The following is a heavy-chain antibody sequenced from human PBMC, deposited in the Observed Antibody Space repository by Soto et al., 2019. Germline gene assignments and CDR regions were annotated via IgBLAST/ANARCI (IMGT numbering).Heavy chain of an antibody. CDR1: GGGFIDCY. D-gene: IGHD2-15*01. Sequence: SETLCLTGAVYGGGFIDCYWRGVREPAGKGLEWVGEVHPSGGAHFNPARKGRGTTSVDTAKSQFSLQLISVTAADTAIYYCASGIAAYKTGNYWSQGTLVTVS. V-gene: IGHV4-34*01. J-gene: IGHJ4*02. CDR3: ASGIAAYKTGNY. CDR2: VHPSGGA.